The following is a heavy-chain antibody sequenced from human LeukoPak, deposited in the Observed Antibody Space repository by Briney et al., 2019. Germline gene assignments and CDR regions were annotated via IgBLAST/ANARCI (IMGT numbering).Heavy chain of an antibody. Sequence: PGGSLRLSCAASGLSFSDYVMNWVRQAPGKGLEWVSSITSSSSYIYYADSVKGRFTISRDNAKNSLYLQMNSLRAEDTAVYYCARHVVAVGFDYWGQGTLVTVSS. D-gene: IGHD3-22*01. V-gene: IGHV3-21*01. CDR1: GLSFSDYV. CDR3: ARHVVAVGFDY. J-gene: IGHJ4*02. CDR2: ITSSSSYI.